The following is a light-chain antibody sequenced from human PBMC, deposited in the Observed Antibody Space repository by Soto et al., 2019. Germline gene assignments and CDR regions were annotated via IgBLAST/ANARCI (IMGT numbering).Light chain of an antibody. CDR2: GNS. V-gene: IGLV1-40*01. Sequence: QSVLTQPPSLSGAPGQRVTISCTGSSSNIGAGYDVHWYQQLPGTAPKLLIYGNSNRPSGVPDRFSGSKSGTSASLDITGLQAEDEADYYCQSYDSSLSVVVFGGGTKLTVL. CDR1: SSNIGAGYD. CDR3: QSYDSSLSVVV. J-gene: IGLJ2*01.